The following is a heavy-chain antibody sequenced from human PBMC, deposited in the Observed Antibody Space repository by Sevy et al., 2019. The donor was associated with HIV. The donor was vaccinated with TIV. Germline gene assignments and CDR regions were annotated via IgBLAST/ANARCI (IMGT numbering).Heavy chain of an antibody. CDR2: ISWNSGSI. Sequence: GGSLRLSCAASGFTFDDYAMHWVRQAPGKGLEWVSGISWNSGSIGYADSVKGRFTISRDNAKNSLFLQMDSLRVEDTAVYYCARDPTYYDFWSGYYTGWFDPWGQGTLVTVSS. CDR1: GFTFDDYA. D-gene: IGHD3-3*01. CDR3: ARDPTYYDFWSGYYTGWFDP. V-gene: IGHV3-9*01. J-gene: IGHJ5*02.